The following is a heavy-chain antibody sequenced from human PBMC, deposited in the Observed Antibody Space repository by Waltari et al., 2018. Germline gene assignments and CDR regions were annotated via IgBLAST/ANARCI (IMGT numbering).Heavy chain of an antibody. Sequence: QVQLQQWGAGLLKPSETLSLTCAVYGGSFSGYYWSWIRQPPGKGLEWIGEINHSGSTNYNPPLKSRVTISVDTSKNQFSLKLSSVTAADTAVYYCARTCSSTSCPFDYWGQGTLVTVSS. CDR2: INHSGST. CDR1: GGSFSGYY. D-gene: IGHD2-2*01. J-gene: IGHJ4*02. CDR3: ARTCSSTSCPFDY. V-gene: IGHV4-34*01.